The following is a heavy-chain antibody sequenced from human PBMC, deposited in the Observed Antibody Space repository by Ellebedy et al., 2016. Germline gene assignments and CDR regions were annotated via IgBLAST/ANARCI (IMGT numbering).Heavy chain of an antibody. J-gene: IGHJ4*02. CDR1: GYTFTSYE. D-gene: IGHD2-15*01. CDR3: ARERSLVVAAIGY. Sequence: ASVKVSXXASGYTFTSYEINWVRQASGQGLEWMGRMNPNNGDTAYAQKFQGRVTMTRNTSISTAYMELSSLRSEDTAVYYCARERSLVVAAIGYWGQGTLVSVSS. V-gene: IGHV1-8*01. CDR2: MNPNNGDT.